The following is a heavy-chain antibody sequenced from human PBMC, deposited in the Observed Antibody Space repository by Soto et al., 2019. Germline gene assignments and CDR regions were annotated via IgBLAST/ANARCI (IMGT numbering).Heavy chain of an antibody. Sequence: NPGGSLRLSCAASGFTFSSYSMNWVRQAPGKGLEWVSSISSSSSSYIYYADSVKGRFTISRDNAKNSLYLQMNSLRAEDTAVYYCARDLNYDILTGQALAFPYYYYYYGMDVWGQGTTVTVSS. J-gene: IGHJ6*02. CDR2: ISSSSSSYI. CDR3: ARDLNYDILTGQALAFPYYYYYYGMDV. D-gene: IGHD3-9*01. CDR1: GFTFSSYS. V-gene: IGHV3-21*01.